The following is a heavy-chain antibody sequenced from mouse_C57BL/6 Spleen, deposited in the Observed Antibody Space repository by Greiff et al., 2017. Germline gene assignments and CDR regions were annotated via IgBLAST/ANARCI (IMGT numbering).Heavy chain of an antibody. CDR1: GYTFTSYW. J-gene: IGHJ4*01. CDR3: ARRITTVVATDYAMDY. Sequence: QVQLQQPGTELVKPGASVKLSCKASGYTFTSYWMHWVKQRPGQGLEWIGNINPSNGGTNYNEKFKSKATLTVDKSSSTAYMQLSSLTSVDSAVYYCARRITTVVATDYAMDYWGQGTSVTVSS. D-gene: IGHD1-1*01. V-gene: IGHV1-53*01. CDR2: INPSNGGT.